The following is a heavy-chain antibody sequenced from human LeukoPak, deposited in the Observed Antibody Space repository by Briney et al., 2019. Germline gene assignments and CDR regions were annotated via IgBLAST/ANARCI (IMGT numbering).Heavy chain of an antibody. J-gene: IGHJ4*02. CDR1: GFSISYYG. CDR3: AKGNWRYFDY. Sequence: PGRSLRLSCVVSGFSISYYGMHWVRQAPGKGLEWVAVISYDETVKYYADSVKGRFTISRDNSKNTLYLQMNSLGADDTAVYYCAKGNWRYFDYWGQGTLVTVSS. V-gene: IGHV3-30*18. CDR2: ISYDETVK. D-gene: IGHD1-1*01.